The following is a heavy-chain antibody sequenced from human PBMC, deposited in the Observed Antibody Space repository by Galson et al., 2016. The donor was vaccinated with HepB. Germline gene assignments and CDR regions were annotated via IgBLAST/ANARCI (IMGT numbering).Heavy chain of an antibody. D-gene: IGHD6-19*01. Sequence: SLRLSCAASGFSINYYFMSWVRQAPGEGLEWVSIIYTDDSAYYADSVEGRFFISRDTSRNTVYLQMNKLRPDDTAVYYCARDDSGGWYGVHYGMDVWGQGTTVTVSS. CDR1: GFSINYYF. CDR3: ARDDSGGWYGVHYGMDV. CDR2: IYTDDSA. V-gene: IGHV3-53*01. J-gene: IGHJ6*02.